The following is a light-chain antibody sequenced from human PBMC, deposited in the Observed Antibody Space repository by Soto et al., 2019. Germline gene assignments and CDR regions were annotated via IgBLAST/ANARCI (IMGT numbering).Light chain of an antibody. CDR1: QSVSSSY. J-gene: IGKJ5*01. CDR3: QHHNNWPYT. Sequence: EIVLTQSPGTLSLSPGERATLSCRASQSVSSSYLAWYQQRPGQAPRLLIYGASTRATGIPARFSGGGSGTEFTLTITSLNSEDFSVYYCQHHNNWPYTFGQGTRLEIK. CDR2: GAS. V-gene: IGKV3-15*01.